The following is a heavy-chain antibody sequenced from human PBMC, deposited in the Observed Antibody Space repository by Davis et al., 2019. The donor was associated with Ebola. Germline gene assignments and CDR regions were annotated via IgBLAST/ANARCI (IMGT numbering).Heavy chain of an antibody. CDR3: ATSNWFDP. CDR2: VHHSGRT. V-gene: IGHV4-39*01. Sequence: SETLSLTCTVSGVSTSSSSHYWGWIRQPPGKGLEWIGSVHHSGRTYYNPSLKSRLTISIDTSKNQFSLKLTSVTAADTSVYYCATSNWFDPWGQGTLVTVSS. J-gene: IGHJ5*02. CDR1: GVSTSSSSHY.